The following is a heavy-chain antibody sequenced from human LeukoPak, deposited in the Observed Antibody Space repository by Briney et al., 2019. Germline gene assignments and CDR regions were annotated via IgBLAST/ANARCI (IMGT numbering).Heavy chain of an antibody. CDR1: GFTFSSYS. Sequence: GGSLRLSCAASGFTFSSYSMNRVRQAPGKGLEWVSAISGSGGSTYYADSVKGRFTISRDNSKNTLYLQMNSLRAEDTAVYYCAKPLTTVTTYCDYWGQGTLVTVSS. CDR2: ISGSGGST. V-gene: IGHV3-23*01. CDR3: AKPLTTVTTYCDY. D-gene: IGHD4-17*01. J-gene: IGHJ4*02.